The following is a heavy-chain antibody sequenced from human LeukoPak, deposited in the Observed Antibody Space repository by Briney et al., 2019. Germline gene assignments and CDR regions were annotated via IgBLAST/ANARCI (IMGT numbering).Heavy chain of an antibody. CDR2: IRSKANSYAT. D-gene: IGHD5-24*01. Sequence: PGGSLRLSCAASGFTFSGSAMHWVRQASGKGLEWVGRIRSKANSYATAYAASVKGRFTISRDDSKNTAYLQMNSLKTEDTAVYYCTRIREMATIRWYFDLWGRGTLVTVSS. J-gene: IGHJ2*01. V-gene: IGHV3-73*01. CDR3: TRIREMATIRWYFDL. CDR1: GFTFSGSA.